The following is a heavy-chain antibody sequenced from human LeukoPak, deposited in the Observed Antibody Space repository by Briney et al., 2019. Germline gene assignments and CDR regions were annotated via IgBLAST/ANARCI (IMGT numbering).Heavy chain of an antibody. J-gene: IGHJ3*02. CDR3: AREGCNTTTCSSFFDI. D-gene: IGHD2/OR15-2a*01. V-gene: IGHV4-59*01. Sequence: SETLSLTCTVSDASISTYYWSWIRQPPGKGLEWIGYIYYNRNTNYNPSLKSRLTLSIDTSKNQFSLNLTSVTAADTAVYYCAREGCNTTTCSSFFDIWGQGTMVTVSS. CDR2: IYYNRNT. CDR1: DASISTYY.